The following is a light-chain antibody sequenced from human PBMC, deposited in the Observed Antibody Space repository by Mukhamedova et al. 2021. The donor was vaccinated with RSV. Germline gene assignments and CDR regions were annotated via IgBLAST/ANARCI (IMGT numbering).Light chain of an antibody. CDR2: AAS. J-gene: IGKJ4*01. V-gene: IGKV1-39*01. Sequence: GKAPKVLIYAASSLQSGVPSRFSGSGSGTDFTLTISSLQPVDFATYYCQQTYTAPLTFGGGTKVGIK. CDR3: QQTYTAPLT.